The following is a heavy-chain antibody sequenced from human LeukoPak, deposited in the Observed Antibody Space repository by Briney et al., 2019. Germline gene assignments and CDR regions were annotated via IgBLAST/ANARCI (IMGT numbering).Heavy chain of an antibody. CDR2: IYSNGGGP. CDR3: ARASSGSLEEYFDY. Sequence: GGSLTLSFPASGFTFRSYPLHWVRQAPGRGRECVSLIYSNGGGPYYANPVKGGFPISRDNSKNNLYLQMGSLGARDRAGYYCARASSGSLEEYFDYWGQGALVTVAS. J-gene: IGHJ4*02. CDR1: GFTFRSYP. D-gene: IGHD1-26*01. V-gene: IGHV3-64*01.